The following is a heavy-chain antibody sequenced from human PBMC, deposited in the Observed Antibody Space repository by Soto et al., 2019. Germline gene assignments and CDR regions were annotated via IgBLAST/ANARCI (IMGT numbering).Heavy chain of an antibody. J-gene: IGHJ5*02. Sequence: ESVKISCKGSGYNFADYWIAWVRQMPGKGLEWMGIIYPFDSDTRYSPSFEGQVTISADKSINTAYLQWSSLKASDTATYYCARSQAADWLDPWGQGTLVTVSS. D-gene: IGHD6-25*01. V-gene: IGHV5-51*01. CDR2: IYPFDSDT. CDR3: ARSQAADWLDP. CDR1: GYNFADYW.